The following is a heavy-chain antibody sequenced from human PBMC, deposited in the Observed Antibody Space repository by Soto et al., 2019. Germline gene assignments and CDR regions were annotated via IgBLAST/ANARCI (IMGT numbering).Heavy chain of an antibody. Sequence: QVQLVESGGGVVQPGRSLRLSCAASGVTFSSYGMHWVRQAPGKGLEWVAVIWYDGSNKYYAESVKGRFTISRDNSKNPLYLQMNSLRAEDTAVYYCARDPYGDYVGGYWGQGTLVTVSS. CDR1: GVTFSSYG. D-gene: IGHD4-17*01. J-gene: IGHJ4*02. V-gene: IGHV3-33*01. CDR2: IWYDGSNK. CDR3: ARDPYGDYVGGY.